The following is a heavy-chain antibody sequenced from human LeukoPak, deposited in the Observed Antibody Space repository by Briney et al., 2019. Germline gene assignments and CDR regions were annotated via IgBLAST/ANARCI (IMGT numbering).Heavy chain of an antibody. V-gene: IGHV3-23*01. CDR3: ARAPVPALGYFDY. CDR2: ISGNGRST. Sequence: PGGSLRLSCAASGFTSSNYGMSWVRQAPGKGLEWVSGISGNGRSTFYADSVKGRFTISRDNSKNTLYLQMNSLRAEDTAVYYCARAPVPALGYFDYWGQGTLVTVSS. J-gene: IGHJ4*02. D-gene: IGHD2-2*01. CDR1: GFTSSNYG.